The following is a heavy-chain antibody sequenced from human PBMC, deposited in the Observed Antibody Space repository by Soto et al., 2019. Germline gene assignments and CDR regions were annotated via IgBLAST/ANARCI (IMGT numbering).Heavy chain of an antibody. CDR1: GFTFSSYS. Sequence: GGSLRLSCAASGFTFSSYSMNWVRQAPGKGLEWVSYISSDSSTKYYADSVKGRFTISRDNSKNTLYLQMNSLRDEDTAVYYCARDRAYYYDSSGYYYYYYGMDVWGQGTTVTVSS. J-gene: IGHJ6*02. CDR2: ISSDSSTK. D-gene: IGHD3-22*01. V-gene: IGHV3-48*02. CDR3: ARDRAYYYDSSGYYYYYYGMDV.